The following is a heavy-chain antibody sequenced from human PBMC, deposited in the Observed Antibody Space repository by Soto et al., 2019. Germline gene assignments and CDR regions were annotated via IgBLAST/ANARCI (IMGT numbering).Heavy chain of an antibody. J-gene: IGHJ4*02. Sequence: PGGSLRLSCAASGFTFSSYGMHWVRQAPGKGLEWVAVIWYDGSNKYYADSVKGRFTISRDNSKNTLYLQMNSLRAEDTAVYYCARDFAPDGGNSERSPFDYWGQGTLVTVSS. CDR1: GFTFSSYG. D-gene: IGHD4-4*01. CDR3: ARDFAPDGGNSERSPFDY. CDR2: IWYDGSNK. V-gene: IGHV3-33*01.